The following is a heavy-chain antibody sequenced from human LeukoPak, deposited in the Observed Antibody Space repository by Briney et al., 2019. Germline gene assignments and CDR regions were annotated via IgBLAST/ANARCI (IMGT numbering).Heavy chain of an antibody. CDR1: DGSISSYY. J-gene: IGHJ4*02. CDR3: ARDRPGGSSLDY. D-gene: IGHD6-13*01. V-gene: IGHV4-59*01. Sequence: SETLSLTCSISDGSISSYYWSWIRQSPGKGLEWVGCIYYDGNTNYNPSLKSRVTISIDTSKNQFSLKLSSVTAADTAVYYCARDRPGGSSLDYWGQGILVTVSS. CDR2: IYYDGNT.